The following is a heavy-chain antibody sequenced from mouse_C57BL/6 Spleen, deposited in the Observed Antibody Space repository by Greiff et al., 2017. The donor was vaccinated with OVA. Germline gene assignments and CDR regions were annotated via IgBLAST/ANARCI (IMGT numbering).Heavy chain of an antibody. Sequence: EVNVVESGGGLVKPGGSLKLSCAASGFTFSSYTMSWVRQTPEKRLEWVATISGGGGNTYYPDSVKGRFTISRDNAKNTLYLQMSSLRSEDTALYYCARHGYYGYFDVWGTGTTVTVSS. D-gene: IGHD2-2*01. CDR3: ARHGYYGYFDV. J-gene: IGHJ1*03. V-gene: IGHV5-9*01. CDR1: GFTFSSYT. CDR2: ISGGGGNT.